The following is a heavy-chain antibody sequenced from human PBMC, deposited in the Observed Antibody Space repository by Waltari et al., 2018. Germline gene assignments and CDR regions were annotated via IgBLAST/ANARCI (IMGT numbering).Heavy chain of an antibody. D-gene: IGHD2-15*01. CDR1: GASFGNSYW. V-gene: IGHV4-4*02. CDR2: IHQSGRT. CDR3: AGDRGRGIYFDY. Sequence: QVHLQEAGPGLVKPSGTLPLTCPVPGASFGNSYWWSWVRQPPGKGLEWIGQIHQSGRTNYNPSLDSRAIVSMDTSNNQISLKLTSATAADTAVYYCAGDRGRGIYFDYWGQGTLVTVSP. J-gene: IGHJ4*02.